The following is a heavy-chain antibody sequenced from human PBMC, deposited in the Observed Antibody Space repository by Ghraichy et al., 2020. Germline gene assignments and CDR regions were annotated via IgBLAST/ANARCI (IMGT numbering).Heavy chain of an antibody. V-gene: IGHV1-18*04. J-gene: IGHJ6*02. CDR2: ISAYNGNT. CDR3: ARVRLGSGLWFGAPTLSRV. CDR1: GYTFTSYG. Sequence: ASVKVSCKASGYTFTSYGISWVRQAPGQGLEWMGWISAYNGNTNYAQKLQGRVTMTTDTSTSTAYMELRSLRSDDTAVYYCARVRLGSGLWFGAPTLSRVWGQGTTVTVSS. D-gene: IGHD3-10*01.